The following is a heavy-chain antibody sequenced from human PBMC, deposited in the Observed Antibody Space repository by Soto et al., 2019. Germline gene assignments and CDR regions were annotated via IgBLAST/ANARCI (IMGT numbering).Heavy chain of an antibody. Sequence: QVQLVQSGAEVKKPGASVKVSCKASGYTFSNDAITWVRQAPGQGLEWMGWVSAYNGNTNYAQKFTGRVTMTTDTSTSTAYTETRSLTYDETAVYFSARASRYYWNYMMYWGQGTLVTVPS. CDR1: GYTFSNDA. J-gene: IGHJ4*02. CDR3: ARASRYYWNYMMY. CDR2: VSAYNGNT. D-gene: IGHD1-7*01. V-gene: IGHV1-18*01.